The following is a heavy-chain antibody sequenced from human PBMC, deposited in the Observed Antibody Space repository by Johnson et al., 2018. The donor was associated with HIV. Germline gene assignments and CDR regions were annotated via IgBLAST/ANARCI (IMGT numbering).Heavy chain of an antibody. J-gene: IGHJ3*02. CDR2: IGPTGAT. D-gene: IGHD1-26*01. CDR1: GFTFRNHD. Sequence: VQLVESGGGLVQPGVSLRLSCAASGFTFRNHDMHWVRQATGKGLEWVSAIGPTGATYYPGSVKVRFTISRENAKNSLYLQMNSLRAEDTAVYYCAKKGNVGSWDLDAFDIWGQGTMVTVSS. V-gene: IGHV3-13*01. CDR3: AKKGNVGSWDLDAFDI.